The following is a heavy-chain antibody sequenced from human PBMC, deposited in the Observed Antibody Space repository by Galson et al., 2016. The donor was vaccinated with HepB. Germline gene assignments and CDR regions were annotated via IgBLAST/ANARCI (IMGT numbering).Heavy chain of an antibody. V-gene: IGHV3-11*01. J-gene: IGHJ4*02. CDR2: ISTSGNMI. Sequence: SLRLSCAASGFNFNDYYMSWIRQAPGKGLEWVSYISTSGNMIFYGDSVKGRFTISRDNAKNSLYLQVNSLRAEDTAVYYCAGDRGGPFDSWGQGTRVTVSS. CDR3: AGDRGGPFDS. CDR1: GFNFNDYY. D-gene: IGHD2-15*01.